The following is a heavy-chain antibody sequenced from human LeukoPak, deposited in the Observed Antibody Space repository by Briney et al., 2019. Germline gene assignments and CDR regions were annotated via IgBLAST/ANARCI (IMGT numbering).Heavy chain of an antibody. CDR2: IKQDGSEI. D-gene: IGHD2-2*01. CDR1: GFTFSSYW. J-gene: IGHJ3*02. V-gene: IGHV3-7*01. CDR3: ARDLTVVVPAANAFDI. Sequence: GGSLRLSCAASGFTFSSYWMSWVRQAPGKGLEWVANIKQDGSEIYYVDSVKGRFTISRDNAKNSLYLQMNSLRAEDTAVYYCARDLTVVVPAANAFDIWGQGTMVTVSS.